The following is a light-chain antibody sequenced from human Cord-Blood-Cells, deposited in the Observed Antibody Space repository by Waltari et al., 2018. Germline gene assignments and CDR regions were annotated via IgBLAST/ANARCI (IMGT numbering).Light chain of an antibody. Sequence: QSALTQPASVSVSPGQSITISCPGTSSDVGGYNYVSWYQQHPGKAPKLIIYDVSKRPSGVSNRFSGSKSGNTASLTISGLQAEDEADYYCSSYTSSSTLEVFGGGTKLTVL. CDR2: DVS. CDR1: SSDVGGYNY. V-gene: IGLV2-14*01. CDR3: SSYTSSSTLEV. J-gene: IGLJ2*01.